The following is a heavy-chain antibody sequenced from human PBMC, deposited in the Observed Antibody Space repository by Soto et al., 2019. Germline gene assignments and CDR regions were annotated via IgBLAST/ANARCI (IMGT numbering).Heavy chain of an antibody. V-gene: IGHV3-30*18. CDR1: GFTFSSYG. CDR3: AKDPQIIYGDFYPFDY. CDR2: ISYDGSNK. Sequence: PGGSLRLSCAASGFTFSSYGMHWVRQAPGKGLKWVAVISYDGSNKYYADSVKGRFTISRDNSKNTLYLQMNSLRAEDTAVYYCAKDPQIIYGDFYPFDYWGQGTLVTVSS. J-gene: IGHJ4*02. D-gene: IGHD4-17*01.